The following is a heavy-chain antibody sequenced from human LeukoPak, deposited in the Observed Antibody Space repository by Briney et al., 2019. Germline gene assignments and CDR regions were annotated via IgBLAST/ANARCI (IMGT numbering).Heavy chain of an antibody. V-gene: IGHV3-23*01. D-gene: IGHD3-10*01. J-gene: IGHJ3*02. CDR1: GFTFSSYG. CDR3: AKDLGGVLLWFGRPNAFDI. CDR2: ISGSGGST. Sequence: GGSLRLSCAASGFTFSSYGMSWVRQAPGKGLEWVSAISGSGGSTYYADSVKGRFTISRDNSKNTLYLQMNSLRAEDTAVYYCAKDLGGVLLWFGRPNAFDIWGQGTMVTVSS.